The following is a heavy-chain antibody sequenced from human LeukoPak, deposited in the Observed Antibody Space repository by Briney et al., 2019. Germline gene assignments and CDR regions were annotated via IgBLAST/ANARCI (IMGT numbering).Heavy chain of an antibody. J-gene: IGHJ3*02. V-gene: IGHV3-30-3*01. CDR2: ISYDGSNK. D-gene: IGHD3-3*01. CDR1: GFTFSSYA. Sequence: GRSLRLSCAASGFTFSSYAMHWVRQAPGKGLEWVAVISYDGSNKYYADSVKGRFTISRDNSKNTLYLQMNSLRAEDAAVYYCAKDHKGNYDFWSGYYRGAFDIWGQGTMVTVSS. CDR3: AKDHKGNYDFWSGYYRGAFDI.